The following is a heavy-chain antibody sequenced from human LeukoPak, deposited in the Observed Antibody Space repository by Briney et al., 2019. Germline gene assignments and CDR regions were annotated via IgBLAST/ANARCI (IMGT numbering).Heavy chain of an antibody. D-gene: IGHD3-10*01. Sequence: MAGGPLRLSCAASGFTFSDYYMSWIRQAPGKGLEWVSYISSSSSYTNYADSVKGRFTISRDNAKNSLYLQMNSLRAEDTAVYYCARHLKLPYGSGSSGALDIWGQGTMVTVSS. CDR3: ARHLKLPYGSGSSGALDI. CDR2: ISSSSSYT. CDR1: GFTFSDYY. J-gene: IGHJ3*02. V-gene: IGHV3-11*06.